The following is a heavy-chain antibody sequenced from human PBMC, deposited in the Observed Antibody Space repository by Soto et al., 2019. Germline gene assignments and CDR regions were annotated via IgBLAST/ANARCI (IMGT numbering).Heavy chain of an antibody. D-gene: IGHD1-26*01. V-gene: IGHV6-1*01. CDR1: WDSVSINSAG. CDR2: TYYRSKWYY. J-gene: IGHJ4*01. CDR3: ARGEQYSGRIFDY. Sequence: PSQPLSLTCAITWDSVSINSAGWSWVRQSPSRGLEWLGRTYYRSKWYYEYAVSVRGRITINPDTSKNQYSLQLNSVTPEDTAVYFCARGEQYSGRIFDYWGQGTLVTVSS.